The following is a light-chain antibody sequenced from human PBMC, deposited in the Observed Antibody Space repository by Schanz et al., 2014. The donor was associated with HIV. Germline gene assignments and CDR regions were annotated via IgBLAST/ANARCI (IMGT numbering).Light chain of an antibody. CDR1: NLGSKS. J-gene: IGLJ2*01. CDR3: QVWESSTDVV. V-gene: IGLV3-21*01. Sequence: SYELTQPPSVSVAPGETARMTCGGNNLGSKSVHWYRQKPGQAPVLVIYYDTDRPSGIPERFSGSNSGQTAILTINWVEAGDEADYYCQVWESSTDVVFGGGTKLTVL. CDR2: YDT.